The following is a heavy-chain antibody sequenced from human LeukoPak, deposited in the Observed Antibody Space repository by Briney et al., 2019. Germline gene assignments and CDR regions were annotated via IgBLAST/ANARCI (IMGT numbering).Heavy chain of an antibody. D-gene: IGHD3-22*01. CDR2: IRSKAYGGTT. V-gene: IGHV3-49*04. CDR1: GFTFGDYA. Sequence: VQPGRSLRLSCTASGFTFGDYAMSWVRQAPGKGLEWVGFIRSKAYGGTTEYAASVKGRFTISRDDSKSIAYLQMNSLKTEDTAVYYCTRDGDSSGSKESFDYWGQGTLVTVSS. CDR3: TRDGDSSGSKESFDY. J-gene: IGHJ4*02.